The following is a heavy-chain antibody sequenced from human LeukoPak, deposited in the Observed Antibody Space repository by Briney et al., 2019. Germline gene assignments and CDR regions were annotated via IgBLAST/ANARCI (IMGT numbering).Heavy chain of an antibody. CDR1: GYTFTDDY. CDR3: ARSPHILTGENFDF. CDR2: INVNSGGT. V-gene: IGHV1-2*02. D-gene: IGHD3-9*01. Sequence: ASVKVSCKASGYTFTDDYIHWVRQAPGHGLEWMGWINVNSGGTNYAQKFYARVTMTRDTSISTAYMELSRLRSDDTAVFYCARSPHILTGENFDFWGQGTLVTVSS. J-gene: IGHJ4*02.